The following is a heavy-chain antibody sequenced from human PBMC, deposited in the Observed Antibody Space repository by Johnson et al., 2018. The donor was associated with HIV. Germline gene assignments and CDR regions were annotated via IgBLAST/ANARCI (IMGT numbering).Heavy chain of an antibody. J-gene: IGHJ3*02. V-gene: IGHV3-33*06. CDR2: VWYDGSNK. CDR3: AKDNELIAARGHGAFDI. D-gene: IGHD6-6*01. Sequence: QVQLVESGGGVVPPGRSLRLSCVASGFTFSNYGMHWVRQAPGKGLEWVAVVWYDGSNKYYADSVKGRFTISRDNSKNTLYLQMNSLRAEDTAVYYCAKDNELIAARGHGAFDIWGQGTMVTVSS. CDR1: GFTFSNYG.